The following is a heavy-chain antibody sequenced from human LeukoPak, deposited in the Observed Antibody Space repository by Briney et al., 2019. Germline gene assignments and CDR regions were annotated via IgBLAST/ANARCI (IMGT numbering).Heavy chain of an antibody. Sequence: GGSLRLSCAASGFTFSSYAMSWVRQAPGKGLEWVSAISGSGGSTYYADSVKGRFTISRDNSKNTLYLQMNSLRAEDTAVYYCAKDWGQTGTTLYYFDYWGQGTLVTVSS. CDR2: ISGSGGST. CDR3: AKDWGQTGTTLYYFDY. D-gene: IGHD1-1*01. V-gene: IGHV3-23*01. J-gene: IGHJ4*02. CDR1: GFTFSSYA.